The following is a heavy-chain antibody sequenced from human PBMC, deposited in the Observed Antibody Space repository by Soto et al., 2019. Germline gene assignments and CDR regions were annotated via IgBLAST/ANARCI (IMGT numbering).Heavy chain of an antibody. J-gene: IGHJ4*02. CDR2: IKQDGSEK. V-gene: IGHV3-7*01. CDR1: GFTFSSYW. CDR3: ASGNWNEPFDY. Sequence: PGGSLRLSCAASGFTFSSYWMSWVRQAPGKGLEWVANIKQDGSEKYYVDSVKGRFTISRDNARNSLYLQMNSLRAEDTAVYYCASGNWNEPFDYWGQGTLVTVSS. D-gene: IGHD1-1*01.